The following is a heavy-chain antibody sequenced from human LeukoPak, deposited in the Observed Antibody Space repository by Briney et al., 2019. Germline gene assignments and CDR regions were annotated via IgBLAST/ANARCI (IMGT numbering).Heavy chain of an antibody. CDR2: IYSSGNT. CDR3: AILQRNAWYY. D-gene: IGHD2-2*01. Sequence: GGSLRLSCAASGLTVSSNYMSWVRQAPGKGLEWVSIIYSSGNTYYADSVKGRFTISRDNSKNTLYLQMNSLRAEDTAVYYCAILQRNAWYYWGQGTLVTVSS. J-gene: IGHJ4*02. V-gene: IGHV3-66*01. CDR1: GLTVSSNY.